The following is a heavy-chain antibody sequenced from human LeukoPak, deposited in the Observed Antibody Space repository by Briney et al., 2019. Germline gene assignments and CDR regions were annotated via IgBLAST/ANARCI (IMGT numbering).Heavy chain of an antibody. J-gene: IGHJ4*02. CDR1: GYTFTSYA. CDR3: ARAMYYYDSSGYYLAQYYFDY. D-gene: IGHD3-22*01. Sequence: ASVKVSCKASGYTFTSYAMHWVRQAPGQRLEWMGWTNAGNGNTKYSQEFQGRVTITRDTSTSTAYMELRSLRSDDTAVYYCARAMYYYDSSGYYLAQYYFDYWGQGTLVTVSS. V-gene: IGHV1-3*01. CDR2: TNAGNGNT.